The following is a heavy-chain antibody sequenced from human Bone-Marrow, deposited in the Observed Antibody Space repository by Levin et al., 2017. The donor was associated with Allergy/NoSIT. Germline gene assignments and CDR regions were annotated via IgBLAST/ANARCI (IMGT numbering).Heavy chain of an antibody. V-gene: IGHV1-2*02. J-gene: IGHJ3*02. D-gene: IGHD6-19*01. Sequence: GGSLRLSCKASGYTFTDYFIHWVRLAPGQGLEWMGWINPNSGDTDSSQNFQGTVTMTRDTSISTVYMEVTSLTSNDTDLYYCARISSAAFDMWGQGTVVTVSS. CDR3: ARISSAAFDM. CDR2: INPNSGDT. CDR1: GYTFTDYF.